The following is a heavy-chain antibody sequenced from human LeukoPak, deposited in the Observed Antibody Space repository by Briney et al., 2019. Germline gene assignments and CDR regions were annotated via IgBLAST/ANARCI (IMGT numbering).Heavy chain of an antibody. CDR3: ARRGSGQPFDY. CDR2: IYYSGST. V-gene: IGHV4-59*08. J-gene: IGHJ4*02. Sequence: SETLSLTCTVSGGSISSYYWSWIRQPPGKGPEWIGYIYYSGSTNYNPSLKSRVTISVDTSKNQFSLKLSSVTAADTAMYYCARRGSGQPFDYWGQGTLVTVSS. CDR1: GGSISSYY. D-gene: IGHD6-19*01.